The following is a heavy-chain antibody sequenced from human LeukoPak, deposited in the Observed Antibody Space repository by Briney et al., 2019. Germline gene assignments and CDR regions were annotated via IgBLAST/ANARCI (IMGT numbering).Heavy chain of an antibody. Sequence: ASVKVSCKASGYIFTDYYMHWVRQAPGQGLEWLGWINPNSGDTNYAQKFQGWVTMSRDTSISTVYMELGRLRSDDTAVYYCARGELGILGSYWYFDLWGRGTLVTVSS. CDR1: GYIFTDYY. V-gene: IGHV1-2*04. CDR2: INPNSGDT. D-gene: IGHD7-27*01. CDR3: ARGELGILGSYWYFDL. J-gene: IGHJ2*01.